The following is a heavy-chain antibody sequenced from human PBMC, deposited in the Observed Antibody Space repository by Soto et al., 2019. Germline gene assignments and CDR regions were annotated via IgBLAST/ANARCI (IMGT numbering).Heavy chain of an antibody. CDR3: ARTTYYYGSGSYYTYYYYYMDV. J-gene: IGHJ6*03. CDR2: IYYSGST. V-gene: IGHV4-59*01. CDR1: GGSISSYY. D-gene: IGHD3-10*01. Sequence: SETLSLTCTVSGGSISSYYWSWIRQPPGKGLEWIGYIYYSGSTNYNPSLKSRVTISVDTSKNQFSLKLSSVTAADTAVYYCARTTYYYGSGSYYTYYYYYMDVWGKGTTVTVSS.